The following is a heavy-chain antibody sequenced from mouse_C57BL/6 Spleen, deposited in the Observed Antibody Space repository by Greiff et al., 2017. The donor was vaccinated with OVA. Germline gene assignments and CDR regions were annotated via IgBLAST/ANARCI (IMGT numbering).Heavy chain of an antibody. V-gene: IGHV5-9-1*02. D-gene: IGHD1-1*02. CDR3: TRVGGKYYAMDD. J-gene: IGHJ4*01. Sequence: EVQGVESGEGLVKPGGSLKLSCAASGFTFSSYAMSWVRQTPEKRLEWVAYISSGGDYIYYADTVKGRFTISRDNARNTLYLQMSSLKSEDTAMDDCTRVGGKYYAMDDWGQGTSVTVSS. CDR1: GFTFSSYA. CDR2: ISSGGDYI.